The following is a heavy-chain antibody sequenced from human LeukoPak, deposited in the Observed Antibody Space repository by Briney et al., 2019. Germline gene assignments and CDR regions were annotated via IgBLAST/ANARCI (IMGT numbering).Heavy chain of an antibody. Sequence: KTGGSLRLSCAASGFSISSYSMNWVRQAPGKGLEWVSSISSSSTYIYYADSVRGRFTISRDNAKNSLLLQMNSLRAEDTGVYFCARVWSPPYTSSWPDYFDHWGQGTLVTVSS. CDR2: ISSSSTYI. J-gene: IGHJ4*02. CDR3: ARVWSPPYTSSWPDYFDH. D-gene: IGHD2-2*01. CDR1: GFSISSYS. V-gene: IGHV3-21*01.